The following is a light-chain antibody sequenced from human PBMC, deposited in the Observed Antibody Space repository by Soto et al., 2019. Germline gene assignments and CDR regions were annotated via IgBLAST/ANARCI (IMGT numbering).Light chain of an antibody. CDR1: QSVSSN. Sequence: MTQSPSTLSASVGDRVTITCRASQSVSSNLAWYQQKPGQAPRLLIYGASTRATGIPARFSGTGSGTEFTLTIRSLQPEDFAVYYCQQYNNWPPWKFGQGTKV. J-gene: IGKJ1*01. CDR3: QQYNNWPPWK. V-gene: IGKV3-15*01. CDR2: GAS.